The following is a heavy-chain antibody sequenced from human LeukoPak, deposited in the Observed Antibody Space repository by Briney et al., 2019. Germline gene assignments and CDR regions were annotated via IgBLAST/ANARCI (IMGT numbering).Heavy chain of an antibody. Sequence: GGSLRLSCAASGFPFSRYGMSWVRQAPGKGLEWVSGISDSGERTYNADSVKGRFTISRDNAKNTLYLQMNSLRADDTAVYYCAKDHTFYYYYGMDVWGQGTTVTVSS. V-gene: IGHV3-23*01. CDR3: AKDHTFYYYYGMDV. J-gene: IGHJ6*02. CDR2: ISDSGERT. CDR1: GFPFSRYG.